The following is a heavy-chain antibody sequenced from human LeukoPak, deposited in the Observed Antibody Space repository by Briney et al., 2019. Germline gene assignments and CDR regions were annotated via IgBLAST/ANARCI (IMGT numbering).Heavy chain of an antibody. J-gene: IGHJ6*02. CDR1: GFTFSSYA. CDR3: ARDWSLYYGMDV. Sequence: QPGGSLRLSCAASGFTFSSYAMRWVRQAPGKGLEWVSSITGSGDSTYYADSVKGRFTISRDNSKNTLYLQMNSLSAEDTAVYYCARDWSLYYGMDVWGQGTTVTVSS. V-gene: IGHV3-23*01. CDR2: ITGSGDST.